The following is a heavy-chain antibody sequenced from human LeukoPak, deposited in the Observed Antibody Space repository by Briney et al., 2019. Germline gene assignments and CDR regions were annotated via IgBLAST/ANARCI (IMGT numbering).Heavy chain of an antibody. V-gene: IGHV3-73*01. CDR1: GFTFSGSA. CDR2: IRSKANSYAT. D-gene: IGHD3-10*01. Sequence: GGSLRLSCADSGFTFSGSAMHWVRQASGKGLEWVGRIRSKANSYATAYAASVKGRFTISRDDSKNTAYLQMNSLKTEDTAVYYCTRHTAVRGDKGVDYWGQGTLVTVSS. J-gene: IGHJ4*02. CDR3: TRHTAVRGDKGVDY.